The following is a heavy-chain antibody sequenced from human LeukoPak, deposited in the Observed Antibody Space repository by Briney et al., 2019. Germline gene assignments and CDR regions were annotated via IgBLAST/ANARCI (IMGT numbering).Heavy chain of an antibody. V-gene: IGHV3-11*01. CDR3: ARDGRIVGAPIFDC. CDR1: GFTFSDYY. CDR2: ISNSGSTI. J-gene: IGHJ4*02. D-gene: IGHD1-26*01. Sequence: GGSLRLSCAASGFTFSDYYMSWIRQAPGKGLEWVSYISNSGSTIYYADSLKGRFTISRDNAKNSLYLQMNSPRAEDTAVYYCARDGRIVGAPIFDCWGQGTLVTVPS.